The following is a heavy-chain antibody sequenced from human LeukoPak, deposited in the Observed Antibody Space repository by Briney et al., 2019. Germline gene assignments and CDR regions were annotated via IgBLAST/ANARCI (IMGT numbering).Heavy chain of an antibody. CDR2: IKSKDDDETI. CDR1: GFTFRNAW. D-gene: IGHD3-10*01. Sequence: GESLKISCATSGFTFRNAWMTWVRQAPGKGLEWVGRIKSKDDDETIDYAAPVKGRFAISRDDSKNTLYLQMTSLKTEDTGVYYCVRGLEFRGVNTPCYWGQGTLVTVSS. CDR3: VRGLEFRGVNTPCY. V-gene: IGHV3-15*01. J-gene: IGHJ4*02.